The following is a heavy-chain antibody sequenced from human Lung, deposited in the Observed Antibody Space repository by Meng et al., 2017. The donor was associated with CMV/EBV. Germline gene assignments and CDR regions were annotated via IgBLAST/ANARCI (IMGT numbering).Heavy chain of an antibody. CDR3: ARALHVEYIDSSGYHDH. J-gene: IGHJ4*02. CDR2: INPKSGGT. CDR1: FSPFTGYF. Sequence: SVXVSXPSSFSPFTGYFIHWVRLAPGQGLEWMGWINPKSGGTNFAQRFPGRVTMTRDTSISTVYMELRSLRSDDTAVYYCARALHVEYIDSSGYHDHWGQGTLVTVSS. D-gene: IGHD3-22*01. V-gene: IGHV1-2*02.